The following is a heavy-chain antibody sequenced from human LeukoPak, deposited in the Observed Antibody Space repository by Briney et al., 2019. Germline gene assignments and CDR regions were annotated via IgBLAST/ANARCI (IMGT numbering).Heavy chain of an antibody. Sequence: ASVKVSCKASGFTSTAYYMHWVRQAPGQGLEWMGWINPSSGATNYAQNFQGRVTMTRDTSVSTAYMELSGLRSDDTAVYYCARRYCSSNSCYYFDYWGQGTLVTVPS. CDR3: ARRYCSSNSCYYFDY. J-gene: IGHJ4*02. V-gene: IGHV1-2*02. CDR2: INPSSGAT. CDR1: GFTSTAYY. D-gene: IGHD2-2*01.